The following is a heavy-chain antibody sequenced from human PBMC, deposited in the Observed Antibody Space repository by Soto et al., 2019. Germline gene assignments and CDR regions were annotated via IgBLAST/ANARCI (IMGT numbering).Heavy chain of an antibody. J-gene: IGHJ4*02. D-gene: IGHD6-13*01. CDR3: AKDRSSTWSYDY. V-gene: IGHV3-30*18. Sequence: QVQLVESGGGVVQPGRSLRLSCAASGFTFTSDGMHWVCQAPGKGLEWVAVISDDGRNKNYADSVKGRFTISRDDSKNTVYLQMNSLTTEDTAVYYCAKDRSSTWSYDYWGQGTLVTVSS. CDR2: ISDDGRNK. CDR1: GFTFTSDG.